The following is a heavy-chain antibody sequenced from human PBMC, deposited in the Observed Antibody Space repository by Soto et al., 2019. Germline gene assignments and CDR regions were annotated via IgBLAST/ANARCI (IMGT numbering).Heavy chain of an antibody. CDR3: AKHLDIVVVVAAFDI. CDR2: ISGSGGST. CDR1: GFTFSSYA. J-gene: IGHJ3*02. D-gene: IGHD2-15*01. V-gene: IGHV3-23*01. Sequence: RLSCAASGFTFSSYAMSWVRQAPGKGLEWVSAISGSGGSTYYADSVKGRFTISRDNSKNTLYLQMNSLRAEDTAVYYCAKHLDIVVVVAAFDIWGQGTMVTVSS.